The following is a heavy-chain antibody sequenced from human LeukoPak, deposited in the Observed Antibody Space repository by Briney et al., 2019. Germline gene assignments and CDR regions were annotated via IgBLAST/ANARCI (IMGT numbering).Heavy chain of an antibody. V-gene: IGHV3-33*01. CDR2: IWYDGSNK. CDR3: AGSVAVAGTIDY. D-gene: IGHD6-19*01. J-gene: IGHJ4*02. CDR1: GFTFSSYG. Sequence: GGSLRLSCAASGFTFSSYGMHWVRQAPGKGLEWVAVIWYDGSNKYYADSVKGRFTISRDNSKNTLYLQMNSLRAEDTAVYYCAGSVAVAGTIDYWGQGTLVTVSS.